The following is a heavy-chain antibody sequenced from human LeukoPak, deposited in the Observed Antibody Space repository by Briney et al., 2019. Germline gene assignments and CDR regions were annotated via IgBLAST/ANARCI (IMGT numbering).Heavy chain of an antibody. V-gene: IGHV1-18*01. CDR2: VSTYNHDT. CDR3: ARTVSYYYYYMDV. J-gene: IGHJ6*03. CDR1: GYTFSKHG. Sequence: ASVKVSCKAFGYTFSKHGISWLRQAPGQGLERMGWVSTYNHDTNYAKKFQARVTMTTDTSTSTAYMELRSLRFDDTAVYYCARTVSYYYYYMDVWGKGTTVTVSS.